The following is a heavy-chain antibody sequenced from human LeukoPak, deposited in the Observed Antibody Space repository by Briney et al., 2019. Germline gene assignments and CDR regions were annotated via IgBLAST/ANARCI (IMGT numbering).Heavy chain of an antibody. Sequence: QPGRSLRLSCAASGFTFDDYAMHWVRQGPGKGLEWVSGIRWNSDSIGYADSVKGRFTISRDNAKSSLYLQMNSLRAEDTAVYYCARNTAAIVLRYFYFYMDVWGKGTTVTVSS. J-gene: IGHJ6*03. CDR2: IRWNSDSI. D-gene: IGHD2-2*02. V-gene: IGHV3-9*01. CDR1: GFTFDDYA. CDR3: ARNTAAIVLRYFYFYMDV.